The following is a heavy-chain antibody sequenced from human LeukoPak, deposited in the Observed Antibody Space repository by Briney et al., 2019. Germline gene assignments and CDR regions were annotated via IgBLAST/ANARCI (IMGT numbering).Heavy chain of an antibody. V-gene: IGHV1-24*01. CDR2: FDPEDGET. D-gene: IGHD3-22*01. CDR1: GYTLTELS. CDR3: ARARFRTHYYDSSGYFGY. Sequence: ASVKVSCKVSGYTLTELSMHWVRQAPGKGLEWMGGFDPEDGETIYAQKFQGRVTMTEDTSTDTAYMELSSLRSEDTAVYYCARARFRTHYYDSSGYFGYWGQGTLVTVSS. J-gene: IGHJ4*02.